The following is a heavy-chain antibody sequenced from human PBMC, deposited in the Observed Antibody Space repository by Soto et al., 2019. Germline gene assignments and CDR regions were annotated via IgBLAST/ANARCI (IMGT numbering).Heavy chain of an antibody. CDR3: GRDPPGSGWSLDY. Sequence: GSLRLSCAASGFTFSTHAMHWVRQAPGKGLEWVAMIWNDGSNQHYADSVKGRFTVSRDNSEHTVSLQMNSLRVEDTAVYYCGRDPPGSGWSLDYWAQGT. D-gene: IGHD6-19*01. CDR2: IWNDGSNQ. V-gene: IGHV3-33*01. CDR1: GFTFSTHA. J-gene: IGHJ4*02.